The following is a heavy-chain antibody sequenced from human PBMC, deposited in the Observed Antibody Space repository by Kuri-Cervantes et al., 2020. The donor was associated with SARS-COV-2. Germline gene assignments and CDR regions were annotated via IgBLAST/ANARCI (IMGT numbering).Heavy chain of an antibody. CDR2: IDWDDDK. V-gene: IGHV2-70*11. Sequence: SGPTLANPTQTRTLTCTFSGFSLSTSGVGVGWIRQPPGKALEWLARIDWDDDKYYKTSLNTRLSISKDTSKDQVVLTMTNMDPVDTATYYCVRIRAATVIADYWGQGTLVTVSS. CDR1: GFSLSTSGVG. CDR3: VRIRAATVIADY. J-gene: IGHJ4*02. D-gene: IGHD4-11*01.